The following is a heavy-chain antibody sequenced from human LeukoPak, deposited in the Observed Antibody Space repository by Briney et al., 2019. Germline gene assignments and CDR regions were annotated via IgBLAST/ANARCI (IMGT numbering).Heavy chain of an antibody. J-gene: IGHJ4*02. Sequence: PGGSLRLSCAASGFTFSTYRMSWVRQAPGKGLEWVANIKQDGSEKHYVDSVKGRFTISRDNAKNSLYLQMNSLRAEDTAVYYCARDLGVRGDTFYYWGQGTLVTVSS. CDR3: ARDLGVRGDTFYY. V-gene: IGHV3-7*01. D-gene: IGHD3-10*01. CDR2: IKQDGSEK. CDR1: GFTFSTYR.